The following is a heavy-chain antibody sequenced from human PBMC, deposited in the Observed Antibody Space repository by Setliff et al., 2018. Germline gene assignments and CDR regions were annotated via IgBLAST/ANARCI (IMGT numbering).Heavy chain of an antibody. CDR2: ISYDGSNE. Sequence: GGSLRLSCAASGFTFSSYGMHWVRQAPGKGLEWVAVISYDGSNEHYADSVKGRFTISRDNSENTLYLQMNSLSAEDTGLYYCAKGVGLDYYDRVDYWGQGTLVTVSS. CDR3: AKGVGLDYYDRVDY. V-gene: IGHV3-30*18. CDR1: GFTFSSYG. J-gene: IGHJ4*02. D-gene: IGHD3-22*01.